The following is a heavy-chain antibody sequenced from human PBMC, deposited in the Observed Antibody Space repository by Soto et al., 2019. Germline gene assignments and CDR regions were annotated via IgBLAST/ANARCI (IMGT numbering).Heavy chain of an antibody. CDR3: ARPTENTGYSISDY. CDR2: IDPSDSYT. J-gene: IGHJ4*02. V-gene: IGHV5-10-1*01. CDR1: GYTFSNYY. D-gene: IGHD3-9*01. Sequence: PGESLKISCKASGYTFSNYYITWVRQLPGKGLEWMGRIDPSDSYTHYNPSFQGHVTIPADKSISTAYLQWSSLKASDTAIYYCARPTENTGYSISDYWGQGTLVTVSS.